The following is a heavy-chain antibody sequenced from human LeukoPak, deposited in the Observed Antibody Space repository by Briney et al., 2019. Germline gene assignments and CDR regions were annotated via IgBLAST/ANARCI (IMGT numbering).Heavy chain of an antibody. Sequence: SETLSLTCTVSGDSIIGYYWSWIRQPPGKGLEWIGYIHYSGSTNYNPSLQSRVTISVDTSRSHFSLKLSSATAADTAVYYCARGAAFDIWGQGTMVTVSS. V-gene: IGHV4-59*01. CDR1: GDSIIGYY. CDR3: ARGAAFDI. CDR2: IHYSGST. J-gene: IGHJ3*02.